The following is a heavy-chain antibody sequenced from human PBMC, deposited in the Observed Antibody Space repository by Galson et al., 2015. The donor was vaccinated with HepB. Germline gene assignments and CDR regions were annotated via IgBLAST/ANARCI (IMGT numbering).Heavy chain of an antibody. Sequence: SVKVSCKASGYTFTSYGISWVRQAPGQGLEWMGWISAYNGNTNYAQKLQGRVTMTTDTSTSTAYMELRSLRSDDTAVYYCARVSDYYDSSGYYYPYWNGDYWGQGTLVTVSS. CDR3: ARVSDYYDSSGYYYPYWNGDY. D-gene: IGHD3-22*01. J-gene: IGHJ4*02. V-gene: IGHV1-18*01. CDR2: ISAYNGNT. CDR1: GYTFTSYG.